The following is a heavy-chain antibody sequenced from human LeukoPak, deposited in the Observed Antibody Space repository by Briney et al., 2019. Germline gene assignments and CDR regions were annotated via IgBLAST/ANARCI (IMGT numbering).Heavy chain of an antibody. CDR1: GFTFSSYW. V-gene: IGHV3-7*01. CDR3: ARDYGGQNYDSSAATGY. Sequence: QPGGSLRLSCAASGFTFSSYWMSWVRQAPGKGLEWVANIKQTGSEKYYVDSVKGRFTISRDDAKNSLYLQMNSLRAEDTAVYYCARDYGGQNYDSSAATGYWGQGTLVTVSS. D-gene: IGHD3-22*01. CDR2: IKQTGSEK. J-gene: IGHJ4*02.